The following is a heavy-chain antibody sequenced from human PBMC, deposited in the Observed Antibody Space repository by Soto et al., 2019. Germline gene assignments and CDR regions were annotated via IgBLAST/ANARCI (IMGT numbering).Heavy chain of an antibody. CDR2: IYSACSA. J-gene: IGHJ6*02. CDR3: AKERSYYHYYGVDV. CDR1: GFTVSSYY. V-gene: IGHV3-66*01. Sequence: PGGSLRLSCAASGFTVSSYYVSWVRQAPGKGLEWVSVIYSACSADFADSVKGRFTISRDNSKNTLYLQMNSRRAEDTAFYYCAKERSYYHYYGVDVWGQGTTVTVSS.